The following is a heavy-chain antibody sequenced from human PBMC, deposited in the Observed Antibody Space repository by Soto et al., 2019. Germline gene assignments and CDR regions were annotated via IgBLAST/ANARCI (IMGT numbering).Heavy chain of an antibody. V-gene: IGHV4-31*03. CDR1: GGSISSGGYY. J-gene: IGHJ4*02. CDR3: AKSKGYSYNYVDY. Sequence: PSETLSLTCTVSGGSISSGGYYWTWIRQHPGKGLEWIGYISYSGTTYYNPSLKSRVTISVDTSKNQFSLKLSSVTAADTALYYCAKSKGYSYNYVDYWGQGTLVNVS. D-gene: IGHD5-18*01. CDR2: ISYSGTT.